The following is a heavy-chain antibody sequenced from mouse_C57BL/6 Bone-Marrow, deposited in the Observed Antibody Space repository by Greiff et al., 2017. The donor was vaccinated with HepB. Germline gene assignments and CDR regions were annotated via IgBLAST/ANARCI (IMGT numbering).Heavy chain of an antibody. V-gene: IGHV1-54*01. CDR1: GYAFTNYL. CDR3: ARSGDYGRGAWFAY. J-gene: IGHJ3*01. Sequence: QVQLQQSGAELVRPGTSVKVSCKASGYAFTNYLIEWVKQRPGQGLEWIGVINPGSGGTNYNEKFKGKATRTADKSSSTAYMQLCSLTSEDSAVYFCARSGDYGRGAWFAYWGQGTLVTVSA. CDR2: INPGSGGT. D-gene: IGHD2-4*01.